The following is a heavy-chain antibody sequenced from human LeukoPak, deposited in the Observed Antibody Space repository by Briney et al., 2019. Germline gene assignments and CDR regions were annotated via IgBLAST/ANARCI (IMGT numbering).Heavy chain of an antibody. CDR2: IIPIFGTA. CDR3: ARDLVGYYYDVGFDP. V-gene: IGHV1-69*13. J-gene: IGHJ5*02. CDR1: GGTFSSYA. Sequence: SVKVSCTASGGTFSSYAISWVRQAPGQGLEWMGGIIPIFGTANYAQKFQGRVTITADESTSTAYMELSSLRSEDTAVYYCARDLVGYYYDVGFDPWGQGTLVTVSS. D-gene: IGHD3-22*01.